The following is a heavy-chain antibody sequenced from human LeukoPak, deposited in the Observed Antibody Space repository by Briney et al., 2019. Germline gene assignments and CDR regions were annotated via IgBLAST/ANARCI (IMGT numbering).Heavy chain of an antibody. V-gene: IGHV3-64*01. D-gene: IGHD2-15*01. CDR2: ISSNGGST. Sequence: GGSLRLFCAASGFTFSSYAMHWVRQAPGKGLEYVSAISSNGGSTYYANSVKGRFTISRDNSKNTLYLQMGSLRAEDMAVYYCARAYSFDYWGQGTLVTVSS. J-gene: IGHJ4*02. CDR1: GFTFSSYA. CDR3: ARAYSFDY.